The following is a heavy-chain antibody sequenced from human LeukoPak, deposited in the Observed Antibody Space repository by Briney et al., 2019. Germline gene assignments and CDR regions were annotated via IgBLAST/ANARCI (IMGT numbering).Heavy chain of an antibody. CDR3: ARVGGGDSSGYYSY. D-gene: IGHD3-22*01. Sequence: ASVTVSCTASGYTFTSYGISWVRQAPGQGLEWMGWISAYNGNTNYAQKLQGRVTMTTDTSTSTAYMELRSLRSDDTAVYYCARVGGGDSSGYYSYWGQGTLVTVSS. J-gene: IGHJ4*02. CDR2: ISAYNGNT. V-gene: IGHV1-18*01. CDR1: GYTFTSYG.